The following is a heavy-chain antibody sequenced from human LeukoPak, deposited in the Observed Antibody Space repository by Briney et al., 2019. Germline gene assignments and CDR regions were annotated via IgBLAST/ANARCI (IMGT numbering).Heavy chain of an antibody. CDR3: ARKPPRSNNWFDP. CDR2: ISAYNGNT. D-gene: IGHD1-14*01. Sequence: ASVKVSCKASGYTFTSYGISWVRQAPGQGLEWMGWISAYNGNTNYAQKLQDRVTMTTDTSTSTAYVELRSLRSDDTAVYYCARKPPRSNNWFDPWGQGTLVTVSS. J-gene: IGHJ5*02. CDR1: GYTFTSYG. V-gene: IGHV1-18*01.